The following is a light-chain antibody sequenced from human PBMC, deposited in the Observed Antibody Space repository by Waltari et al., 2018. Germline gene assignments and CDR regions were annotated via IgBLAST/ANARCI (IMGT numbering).Light chain of an antibody. Sequence: QSALTQPASVSGSPGQSITISCPGTSSYLGCYYYFSWYQQHPGKAPKLMIYDVSKRPSGVSNRFSGSKSGNTVSLTISGLQTVDEADYYCSSYTSSSSRVFGTGTKVTVL. CDR2: DVS. J-gene: IGLJ1*01. CDR3: SSYTSSSSRV. V-gene: IGLV2-14*01. CDR1: SSYLGCYYY.